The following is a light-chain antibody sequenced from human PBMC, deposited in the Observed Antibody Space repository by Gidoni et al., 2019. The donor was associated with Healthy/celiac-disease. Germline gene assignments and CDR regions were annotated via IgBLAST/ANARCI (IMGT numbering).Light chain of an antibody. CDR2: GAS. CDR1: QSVSSN. V-gene: IGKV3-15*01. CDR3: QQYNNWPLT. J-gene: IGKJ4*01. Sequence: EIVMTQSPATLSVSPGGRATLSCRASQSVSSNLAWYQQKPGQAPRLLIYGASTRATGIPARFSGSGSGTEFTLTISSLQSEDFAVYYCQQYNNWPLTFGGXTKVGIK.